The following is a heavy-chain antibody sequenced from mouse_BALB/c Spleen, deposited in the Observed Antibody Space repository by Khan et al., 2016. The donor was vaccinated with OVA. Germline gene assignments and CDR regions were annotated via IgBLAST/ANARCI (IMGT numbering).Heavy chain of an antibody. CDR2: INPGNSDT. CDR1: GYTFTSYW. CDR3: TRFGYVFAY. J-gene: IGHJ3*01. Sequence: VQLKQSGTVLARPGTSVKMSCKASGYTFTSYWMHWVKQRPGQGLEWIGAINPGNSDTSYNQKFKGKAKMTAVTSTSTAYMELNSLTNEDSAFYYWTRFGYVFAYWGQGTLVTVSA. V-gene: IGHV1-5*01. D-gene: IGHD2-2*01.